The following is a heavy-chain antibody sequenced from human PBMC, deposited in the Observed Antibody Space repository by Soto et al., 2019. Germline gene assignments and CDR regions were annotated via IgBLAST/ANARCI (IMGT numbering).Heavy chain of an antibody. J-gene: IGHJ4*02. V-gene: IGHV3-49*04. CDR1: GFTFGDYA. CDR3: SRALLGAIDC. D-gene: IGHD2-21*02. Sequence: PGGSLRLSCTASGFTFGDYAMSWVRQAPGKGLEWVGFIKSKGYGGTKEYAASVKGRFTISRDDSKSIAYLQMNSLKTEDTAVYYCSRALLGAIDCWGQGILVTVSS. CDR2: IKSKGYGGTK.